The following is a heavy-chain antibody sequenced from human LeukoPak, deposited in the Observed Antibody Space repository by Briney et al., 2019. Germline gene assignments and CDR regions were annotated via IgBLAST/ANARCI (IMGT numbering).Heavy chain of an antibody. Sequence: ETLSLTCAVYGGSFSGYYWSWLRQPPGKGLEWIGEINHSGSTNYNPSLKSRVTISVDTSKNQFSLKLSSVTAADTAVYYCARFIKVAATPQFKYYFDYWGQGTLVTVSS. CDR1: GGSFSGYY. V-gene: IGHV4-34*01. CDR3: ARFIKVAATPQFKYYFDY. CDR2: INHSGST. D-gene: IGHD2-15*01. J-gene: IGHJ4*02.